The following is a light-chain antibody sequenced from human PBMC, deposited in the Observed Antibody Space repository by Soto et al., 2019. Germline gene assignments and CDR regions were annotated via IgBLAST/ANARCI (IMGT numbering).Light chain of an antibody. V-gene: IGKV3-11*01. CDR2: DAS. CDR3: QQYNNWQT. Sequence: EIVLTQSPATLSLSPGERATLSCRASQSVSSYLAWYQQKPGQAPRLLIYDASNRATGIPARFSGSGSGTEFTLSISGLQPEDSGLYYCQQYNNWQTFGQGTKVDIK. CDR1: QSVSSY. J-gene: IGKJ1*01.